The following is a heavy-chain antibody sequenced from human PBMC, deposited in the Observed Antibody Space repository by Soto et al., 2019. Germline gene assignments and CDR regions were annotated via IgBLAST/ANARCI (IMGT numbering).Heavy chain of an antibody. CDR2: ISSSSSYI. D-gene: IGHD4-17*01. CDR1: GFTFSSYS. Sequence: PGGSLRLSCAASGFTFSSYSMSWVRQAPGKGLEWVSSISSSSSYIYYADSVKGRFTISRDNAKNSLYLQMNSLRAEGTAVYYCARGYGNYGSPDKYYYYGMDVWGQGTTVTVS. V-gene: IGHV3-21*01. CDR3: ARGYGNYGSPDKYYYYGMDV. J-gene: IGHJ6*02.